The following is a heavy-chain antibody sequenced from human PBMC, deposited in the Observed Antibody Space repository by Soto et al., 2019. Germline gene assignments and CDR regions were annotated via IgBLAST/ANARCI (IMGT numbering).Heavy chain of an antibody. CDR1: GYTFTGYH. CDR2: INPNSGGT. Sequence: QVQLVQSGAEVKKPGASVKVSCKASGYTFTGYHMHWVRQAPGQGLEWMGWINPNSGGTNYAQKFQGRVTMTRDASISTAYMELSRLRSDDTAVYYCARDITMIVVVADHDAFDIWGQGTMVTVSS. D-gene: IGHD3-22*01. CDR3: ARDITMIVVVADHDAFDI. J-gene: IGHJ3*02. V-gene: IGHV1-2*02.